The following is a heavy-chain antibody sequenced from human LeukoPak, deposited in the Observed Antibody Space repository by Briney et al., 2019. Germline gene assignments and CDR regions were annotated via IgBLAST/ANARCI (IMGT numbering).Heavy chain of an antibody. J-gene: IGHJ5*02. CDR3: ASGGIAARQDNWFDP. CDR1: VGTFSSYA. CDR2: IIPIFGTA. Sequence: SVTVSFTSSVGTFSSYAISWVRQAPAQGLEWMGGIIPIFGTANNAQTFQGRVTITTDESTSTAYMELSSLRSEDTAVYYCASGGIAARQDNWFDPWGQGTLVTVSS. V-gene: IGHV1-69*05. D-gene: IGHD6-6*01.